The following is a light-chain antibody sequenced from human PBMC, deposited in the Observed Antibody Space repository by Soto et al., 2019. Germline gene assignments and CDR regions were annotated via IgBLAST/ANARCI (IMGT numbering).Light chain of an antibody. Sequence: QSVLTQPASVSVSPGQSITISCTGTSSDVGGYNYVSWYQQHPGKAPKLMIYEVSNRPSGVSNRFSGSKSGNTAPLTISGLQAEDEADYYCSSYTSSSLYVFGTGTKVTVL. CDR3: SSYTSSSLYV. CDR2: EVS. V-gene: IGLV2-14*01. CDR1: SSDVGGYNY. J-gene: IGLJ1*01.